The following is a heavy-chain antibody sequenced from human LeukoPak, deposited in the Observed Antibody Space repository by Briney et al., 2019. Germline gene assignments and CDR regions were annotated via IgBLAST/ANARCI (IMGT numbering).Heavy chain of an antibody. J-gene: IGHJ4*02. CDR1: GFSLSSHA. D-gene: IGHD3-3*01. V-gene: IGHV3-23*01. Sequence: GGSLRLSCAASGFSLSSHAMSWVRQAPGKGLEWVSAISGDGSNTYYADSVKGRFTISRDNSKNTLYLQMNSLRAEDTAVYYCAKDFGGAGYYFDYWGQGTLVTVSS. CDR2: ISGDGSNT. CDR3: AKDFGGAGYYFDY.